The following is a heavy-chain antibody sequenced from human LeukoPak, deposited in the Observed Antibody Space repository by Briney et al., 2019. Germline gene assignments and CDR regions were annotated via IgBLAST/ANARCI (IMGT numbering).Heavy chain of an antibody. CDR3: ARVWIIAVAGTGRFDP. CDR2: IYYSGST. J-gene: IGHJ5*02. Sequence: SETLSLTCTVSGGSISSYYWSWIRQPPGKGLEWIGYIYYSGSTNYNPSLKSRVTISVDTSKNQFSLKLSSVTAADTAVYYCARVWIIAVAGTGRFDPWGQGTLVTVSS. D-gene: IGHD6-19*01. CDR1: GGSISSYY. V-gene: IGHV4-59*01.